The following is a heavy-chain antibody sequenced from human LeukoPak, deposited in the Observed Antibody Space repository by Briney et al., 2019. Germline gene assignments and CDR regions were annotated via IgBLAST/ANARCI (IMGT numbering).Heavy chain of an antibody. J-gene: IGHJ4*02. CDR1: GDSVSSNSAA. CDR3: ARVISQWGYHDY. V-gene: IGHV6-1*01. CDR2: TYYRCKWYN. D-gene: IGHD5-18*01. Sequence: SQTLSLTCAISGDSVSSNSAAWNWIRQSPSRGLEWLGRTYYRCKWYNDYAVYVKSRITLHPDTSKNQFSLQLNSVTPEDTAVYYCARVISQWGYHDYWGQGTLVTVSS.